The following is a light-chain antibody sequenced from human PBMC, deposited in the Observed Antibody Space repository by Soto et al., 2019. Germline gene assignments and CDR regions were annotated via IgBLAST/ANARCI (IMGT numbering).Light chain of an antibody. CDR3: QQRSNWPPT. CDR1: QSINTF. J-gene: IGKJ1*01. Sequence: EVLLTQSPATLSVSPGESVTLSCRASQSINTFLAWYQQKPGQAPRLLIYDASNRATGIPARFSGSGSGTDFTLTISSLEPEDFAVYYCQQRSNWPPTFGQGTKVEIK. CDR2: DAS. V-gene: IGKV3-11*01.